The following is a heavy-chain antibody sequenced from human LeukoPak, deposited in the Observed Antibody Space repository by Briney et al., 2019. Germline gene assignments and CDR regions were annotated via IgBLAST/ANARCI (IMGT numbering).Heavy chain of an antibody. CDR2: IYYSGST. D-gene: IGHD1-26*01. CDR1: GGSISSSSYY. V-gene: IGHV4-39*01. J-gene: IGHJ4*02. CDR3: ARHQGVGATTCFDY. Sequence: SETLSLTCTVSGGSISSSSYYWGWIGQPPGKGLEWFGSIYYSGSTYYNPSLKSRVTISVDTSKNQFSLKLSSVTAADTAVYYCARHQGVGATTCFDYWGQGTLVTVSS.